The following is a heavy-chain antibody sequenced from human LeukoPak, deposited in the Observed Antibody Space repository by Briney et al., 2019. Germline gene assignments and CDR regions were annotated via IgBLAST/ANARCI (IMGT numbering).Heavy chain of an antibody. CDR1: GFTFSSYW. CDR2: INRDESEK. D-gene: IGHD2-2*01. V-gene: IGHV3-7*04. Sequence: RGSLRLSCAASGFTFSSYWMSWVRQAPGKGLEWVANINRDESEKYYVGSVKGRFTVSRDNAKNSLYLQMNSLRAEDTAVCYCARGSNSYPYCYDYWGQGTLVTVSS. J-gene: IGHJ4*02. CDR3: ARGSNSYPYCYDY.